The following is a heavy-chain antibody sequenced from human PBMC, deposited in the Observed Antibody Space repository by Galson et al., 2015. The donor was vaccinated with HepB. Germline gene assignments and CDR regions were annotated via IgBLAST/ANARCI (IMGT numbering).Heavy chain of an antibody. V-gene: IGHV1-2*06. CDR2: INPNSGGT. CDR3: AVGYDSSGYYYWSFDY. D-gene: IGHD3-22*01. Sequence: SVKVSCKASGYTFTGYYMHWVRQAPGQGLEWMGRINPNSGGTNYAQKFQGRVTMTRDTSISTAYMELSRLRSDDTAVYYCAVGYDSSGYYYWSFDYWGQGTLVTVSS. CDR1: GYTFTGYY. J-gene: IGHJ4*02.